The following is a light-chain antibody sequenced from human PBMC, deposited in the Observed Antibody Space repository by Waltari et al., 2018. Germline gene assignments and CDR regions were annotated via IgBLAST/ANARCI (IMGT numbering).Light chain of an antibody. V-gene: IGLV3-25*03. CDR3: QSADSTGTHRF. Sequence: SSELTQPLSLSVSPGQTARITCSGDALPNQYASWYQKKPGQAPLLVIFKDSERPSLIPERFSGSSSGTVVALTISGVQAEDEADYFCQSADSTGTHRFFGGGTKLTVL. J-gene: IGLJ2*01. CDR2: KDS. CDR1: ALPNQY.